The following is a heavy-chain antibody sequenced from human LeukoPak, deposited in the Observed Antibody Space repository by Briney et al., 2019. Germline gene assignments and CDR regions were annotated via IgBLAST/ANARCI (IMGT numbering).Heavy chain of an antibody. D-gene: IGHD2-2*01. CDR1: GGSISSYY. CDR2: IYTSGST. V-gene: IGHV4-4*07. CDR3: ARSTGVVPAAKWFDP. J-gene: IGHJ5*02. Sequence: SETLSLTCTVSGGSISSYYWSWIRQPARKGLEWIGRIYTSGSTNYNPSLKSRVTISVDTSKNQFSLKLSSVTAADTAVYYCARSTGVVPAAKWFDPWGQGTLVTVSS.